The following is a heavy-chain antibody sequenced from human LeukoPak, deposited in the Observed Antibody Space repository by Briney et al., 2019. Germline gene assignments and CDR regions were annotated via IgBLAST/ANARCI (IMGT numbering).Heavy chain of an antibody. D-gene: IGHD2-21*02. CDR3: ARVGDCGGDCYAFDY. CDR2: ISSSGGTI. J-gene: IGHJ4*02. V-gene: IGHV3-48*03. Sequence: GGSLRLSCAASGFTFGSYAMTWVRQAPGKGLEWVSYISSSGGTIYHADSVKGRFTISRDNAKNSLYLQMNSLRAEDTAVYYCARVGDCGGDCYAFDYWGQGTLVTVSS. CDR1: GFTFGSYA.